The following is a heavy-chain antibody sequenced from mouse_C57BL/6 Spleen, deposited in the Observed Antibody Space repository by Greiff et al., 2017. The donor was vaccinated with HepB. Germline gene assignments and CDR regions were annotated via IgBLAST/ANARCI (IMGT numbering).Heavy chain of an antibody. D-gene: IGHD1-1*01. CDR1: GYAFSSYW. V-gene: IGHV1-80*01. CDR3: ASPIATVGATGDY. J-gene: IGHJ2*01. CDR2: IYPGDGDT. Sequence: QVQLKQSGAELVKPGASVKISCKASGYAFSSYWMHWVKQRPGKGLEWIGRIYPGDGDTNYNGKFKGKATLTADKASSTAYMQLSSLTSEDSAVYFCASPIATVGATGDYWGQGTPLTVSS.